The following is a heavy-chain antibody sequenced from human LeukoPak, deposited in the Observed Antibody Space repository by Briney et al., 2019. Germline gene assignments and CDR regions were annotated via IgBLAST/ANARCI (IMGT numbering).Heavy chain of an antibody. J-gene: IGHJ3*02. V-gene: IGHV4-34*01. CDR2: INHSGST. CDR3: ARLLRGGRDTPMVTMIVVRAKSGAFDI. D-gene: IGHD3-22*01. Sequence: ASDTLCCTCADSDGAFSGYCWSSNRHPPGKGLEWIGEINHSGSTNYNPSLKSRVSISVDTSTNQFSLKLSSVTAADAAVYYCARLLRGGRDTPMVTMIVVRAKSGAFDIWGQGTMVTVSS. CDR1: DGAFSGYC.